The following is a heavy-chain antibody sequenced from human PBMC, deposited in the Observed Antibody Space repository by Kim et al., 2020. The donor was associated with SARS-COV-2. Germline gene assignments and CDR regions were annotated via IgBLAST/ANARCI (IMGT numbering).Heavy chain of an antibody. V-gene: IGHV3-30*03. Sequence: GGSLRLSCAASGFTFSSYGMYWVRQAPGKGLEWVAVISYDGSNKYYADSVKGRFTISRDNSKNTLYLQMNSLRAEDTAVYYCASPSIVGATSFQHWGQGTLVTVSS. J-gene: IGHJ1*01. CDR2: ISYDGSNK. D-gene: IGHD1-26*01. CDR1: GFTFSSYG. CDR3: ASPSIVGATSFQH.